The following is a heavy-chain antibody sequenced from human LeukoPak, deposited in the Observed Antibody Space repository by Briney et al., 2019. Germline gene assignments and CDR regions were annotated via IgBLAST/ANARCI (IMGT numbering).Heavy chain of an antibody. Sequence: PGGSLRLSCAASGFTFRNYWMTWVRQAPGKGLEWVANIKEDGSEKYYVGSVKGRFTISRDNAENSLSLQMNSLRAEDTAVYYCARDPTNGYCSGGTCSDYWDQGTLVTVSS. V-gene: IGHV3-7*03. J-gene: IGHJ4*02. CDR3: ARDPTNGYCSGGTCSDY. CDR1: GFTFRNYW. D-gene: IGHD2-15*01. CDR2: IKEDGSEK.